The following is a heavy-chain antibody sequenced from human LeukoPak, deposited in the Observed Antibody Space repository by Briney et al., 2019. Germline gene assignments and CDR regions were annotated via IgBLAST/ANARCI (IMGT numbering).Heavy chain of an antibody. CDR3: VMLPTGDC. CDR2: IYSGGST. V-gene: IGHV3-53*01. CDR1: GFAVSSNY. D-gene: IGHD2-8*01. J-gene: IGHJ4*02. Sequence: GGSLRLSCAAAGFAVSSNYMSWVRQAPGKGLEWVPVIYSGGSTYYADSVKGRFTLSRDNSKNTVYLQMNSLRAEDTAVYYCVMLPTGDCWGQGTLVTVSS.